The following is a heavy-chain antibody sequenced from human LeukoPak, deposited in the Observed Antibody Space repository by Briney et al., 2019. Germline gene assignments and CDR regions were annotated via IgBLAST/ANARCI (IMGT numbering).Heavy chain of an antibody. V-gene: IGHV4-34*01. D-gene: IGHD6-13*01. J-gene: IGHJ4*02. CDR1: GGSFSGYY. Sequence: SETLSLTCAVYGGSFSGYYWSWIRQPPGKGLEWIGEINHSGSTNYNPSLKSRVTISVDTSKNQFSLKLSSVTAADTAVYYCPRATIAAHDYWGQGTLVTVSS. CDR2: INHSGST. CDR3: PRATIAAHDY.